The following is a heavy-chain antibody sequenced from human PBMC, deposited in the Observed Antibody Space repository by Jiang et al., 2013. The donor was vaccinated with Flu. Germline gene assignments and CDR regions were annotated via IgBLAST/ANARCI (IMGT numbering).Heavy chain of an antibody. CDR1: GYTFTSYY. D-gene: IGHD3-10*01. Sequence: KVSCKASGYTFTSYYMHWVRQAPGQGLEWMGIINPSVVAQATHRSSRGRVTMTRDTSTSTVYMELSSLRSEDTAVYYCARGTYGSVTYWGQGTLVTVSS. CDR2: INPSVVA. CDR3: ARGTYGSVTY. V-gene: IGHV1-46*03. J-gene: IGHJ4*02.